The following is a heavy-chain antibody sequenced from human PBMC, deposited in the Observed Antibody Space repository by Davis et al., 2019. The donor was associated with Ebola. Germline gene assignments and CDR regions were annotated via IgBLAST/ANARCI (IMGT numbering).Heavy chain of an antibody. CDR3: AKTWNYDSSGPFDY. V-gene: IGHV3-30*18. CDR1: GFTFSNYG. J-gene: IGHJ4*02. D-gene: IGHD3-22*01. Sequence: GGSLRLSCAASGFTFSNYGMHWVRQAPGKGLEWVAVISYDGSNKYYADSVKGRFTISRDNFKNTLYLQMNSLRAEDTAMYSCAKTWNYDSSGPFDYWGQGTLVTVSS. CDR2: ISYDGSNK.